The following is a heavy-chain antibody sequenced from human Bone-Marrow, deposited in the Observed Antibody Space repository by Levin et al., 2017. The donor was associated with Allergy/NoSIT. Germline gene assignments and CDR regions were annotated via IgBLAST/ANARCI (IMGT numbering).Heavy chain of an antibody. CDR3: TRPASGAGTY. J-gene: IGHJ4*02. V-gene: IGHV3-73*01. Sequence: QPGGSLRLSCAASGFTFSGSAMHWVRQASGKGLEWVGRIRSKANSYATAYAASVKGRFTISRDDSKNTAYLQMNSLKTEDTAVYYCTRPASGAGTYWGQGTLVTVSS. CDR2: IRSKANSYAT. CDR1: GFTFSGSA. D-gene: IGHD6-19*01.